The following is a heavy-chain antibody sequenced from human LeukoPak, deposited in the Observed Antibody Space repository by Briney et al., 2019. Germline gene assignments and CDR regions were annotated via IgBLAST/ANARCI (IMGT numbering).Heavy chain of an antibody. CDR2: ISAYNGNT. Sequence: ASVKVSFKASGYTFTSYGISWVRRAPGQGLEWMGWISAYNGNTNYAQKLQGRVTMTTDTSTSTAYMELRSLRSDDTAVYYCARDRERVVATMGYYWGQGTLVTVSS. CDR1: GYTFTSYG. V-gene: IGHV1-18*01. CDR3: ARDRERVVATMGYY. D-gene: IGHD5-12*01. J-gene: IGHJ4*02.